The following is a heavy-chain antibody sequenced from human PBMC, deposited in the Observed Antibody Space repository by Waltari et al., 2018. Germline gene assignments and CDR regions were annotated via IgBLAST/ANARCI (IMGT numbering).Heavy chain of an antibody. J-gene: IGHJ6*03. Sequence: EVQLVESGGGLVQPGGSLRLSCAASGFPFSSYWMSWVRQAPGKGREWVANIKQDGSEKYYVDSVKGRFTISRDNAKNSLYLQMNSLRAEDTAVYYCARYFCGGDCYYYYYYYMDVWGKGTTVTVSS. CDR2: IKQDGSEK. CDR1: GFPFSSYW. V-gene: IGHV3-7*01. CDR3: ARYFCGGDCYYYYYYYMDV. D-gene: IGHD2-21*01.